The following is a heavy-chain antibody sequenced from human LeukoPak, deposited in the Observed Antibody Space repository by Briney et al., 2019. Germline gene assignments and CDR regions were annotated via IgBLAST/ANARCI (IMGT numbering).Heavy chain of an antibody. Sequence: PSESLSLTCTVSLGSLSSYYWSSLRQPPRKGLEWVGYIYYSGRTTYNTPLTSRDTISVDTSKNQFSLKLSSVTAADTAVYYCAREGLRFLEWASDAFDIWGQGTLVTVSS. CDR3: AREGLRFLEWASDAFDI. J-gene: IGHJ3*02. D-gene: IGHD3-3*01. V-gene: IGHV4-59*01. CDR1: LGSLSSYY. CDR2: IYYSGRT.